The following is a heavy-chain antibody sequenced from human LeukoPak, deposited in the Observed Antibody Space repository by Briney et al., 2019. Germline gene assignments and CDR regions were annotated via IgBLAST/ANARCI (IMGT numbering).Heavy chain of an antibody. CDR2: ISSSSTI. V-gene: IGHV3-48*04. D-gene: IGHD6-19*01. CDR3: ASGAVVTEGGDY. Sequence: GGSLRLFCAASGFTFSSYSMNWVRQAPGKGLEWVSYISSSSTIYYADSVKGRFTISRDNAKNSLYLQMNSLRAEDTAVYYCASGAVVTEGGDYWGQGTLVTVSS. CDR1: GFTFSSYS. J-gene: IGHJ4*02.